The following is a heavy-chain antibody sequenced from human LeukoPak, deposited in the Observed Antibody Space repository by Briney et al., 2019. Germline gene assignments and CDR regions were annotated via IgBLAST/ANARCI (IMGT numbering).Heavy chain of an antibody. D-gene: IGHD2-2*01. CDR2: LSGSGGTT. CDR1: GFTFSSYA. V-gene: IGHV3-23*01. Sequence: GESLRLSCAGSGFTFSSYAMSWVRQAPGKGLEWVSTLSGSGGTTYYADSVKGRFTISRDNSKNTLYLQMSSLRAEDTALYCCAKYCSSSSCSNRGAYYGMDVWGQGTTVTVSS. CDR3: AKYCSSSSCSNRGAYYGMDV. J-gene: IGHJ6*02.